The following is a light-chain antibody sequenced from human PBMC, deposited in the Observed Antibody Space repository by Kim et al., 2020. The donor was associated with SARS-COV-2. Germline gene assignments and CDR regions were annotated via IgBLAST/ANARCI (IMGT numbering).Light chain of an antibody. V-gene: IGLV2-11*01. CDR3: CSYAGSYTYV. J-gene: IGLJ1*01. CDR2: DVS. Sequence: QPALTQPRSVSGSPGQSVTISCTGTSSDVGAYKYVSWYQQHPGKAPRVIIYDVSKRPSGVPDRFSGSKSGNTASLTISGLQADDEADYYCCSYAGSYTYVFGTGTKVTVL. CDR1: SSDVGAYKY.